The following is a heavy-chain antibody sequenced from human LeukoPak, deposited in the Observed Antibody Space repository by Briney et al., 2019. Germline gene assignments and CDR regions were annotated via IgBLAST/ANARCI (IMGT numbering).Heavy chain of an antibody. CDR3: ARAPIPYDRSRTDYRFDP. Sequence: SGTLSLTCSVSGGSISSYYWSWIRQPPGKGLEWIGSIYYSGSTNYNPSLKSRVTISLDTSKSQFSLKLTSVTAADKAVYYCARAPIPYDRSRTDYRFDPWGQGTLVTVAS. J-gene: IGHJ5*02. CDR2: IYYSGST. D-gene: IGHD3-16*01. CDR1: GGSISSYY. V-gene: IGHV4-59*01.